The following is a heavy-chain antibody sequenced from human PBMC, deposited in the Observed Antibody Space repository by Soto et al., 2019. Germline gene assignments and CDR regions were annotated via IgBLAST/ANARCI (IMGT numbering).Heavy chain of an antibody. Sequence: GGSQRLSCAASGFTFRSYGRNWVRQAPGKGLEWVSSISSSSSYIYYADSVKGRFTISRDNAKNSLYLQMNSLRAEDTAVYYCARDAGYYDSSGYPYYFDYWGQGTLVTVSS. V-gene: IGHV3-21*01. CDR3: ARDAGYYDSSGYPYYFDY. D-gene: IGHD3-22*01. J-gene: IGHJ4*02. CDR2: ISSSSSYI. CDR1: GFTFRSYG.